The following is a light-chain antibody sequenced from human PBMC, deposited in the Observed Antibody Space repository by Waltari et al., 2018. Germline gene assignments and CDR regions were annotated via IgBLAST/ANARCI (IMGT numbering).Light chain of an antibody. Sequence: EIVMTQSPATLSVSPGERATLSCRASQSLSSMLAWYQQKPGQAPRLLIYGASTRATGIPARFSGSGSETEFTLTISSMQSEDFAVYYCQQYNNWPPLTFGGGTKVEIK. V-gene: IGKV3-15*01. CDR1: QSLSSM. CDR2: GAS. CDR3: QQYNNWPPLT. J-gene: IGKJ4*01.